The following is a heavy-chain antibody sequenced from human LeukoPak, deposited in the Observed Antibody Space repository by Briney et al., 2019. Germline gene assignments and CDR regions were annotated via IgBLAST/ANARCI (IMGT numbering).Heavy chain of an antibody. CDR1: GDSIHTYY. D-gene: IGHD5-18*01. J-gene: IGHJ4*02. CDR3: ARDRNHSYGSDFAH. V-gene: IGHV4-4*07. Sequence: PSETLSLTCTVSGDSIHTYYWAWIRQPAGKGLEWVGRINISGQRDYNPSLKSRVTMSIDKSDNQFSLNLNSVTAADTAVYYCARDRNHSYGSDFAHWGQGILVTVSS. CDR2: INISGQR.